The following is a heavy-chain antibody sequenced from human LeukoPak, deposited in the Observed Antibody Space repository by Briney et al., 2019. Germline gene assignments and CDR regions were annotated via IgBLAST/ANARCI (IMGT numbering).Heavy chain of an antibody. V-gene: IGHV3-30-3*01. CDR3: ARDLTGGAAEYYFDY. Sequence: PGGSLRLSCAASGFTFSTYAMHWVRQAPRKGLEWVAVISYDGSDKYYADSVKGRFTISRDNSKNTLYLQMNSLRAEDTAVYYCARDLTGGAAEYYFDYWGQGTLVTVSS. D-gene: IGHD6-6*01. J-gene: IGHJ4*02. CDR1: GFTFSTYA. CDR2: ISYDGSDK.